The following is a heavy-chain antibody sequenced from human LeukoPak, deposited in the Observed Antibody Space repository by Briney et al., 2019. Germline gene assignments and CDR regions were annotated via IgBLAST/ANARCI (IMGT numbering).Heavy chain of an antibody. CDR3: ARGGCSGAGNCCLFDY. CDR1: AFSSSSYS. Sequence: AGSLRLLCAASAFSSSSYSINCVRQAPAKSLERVSSISGSSAYIYYADSVKGRFTISRDNAKNSLYVQMNSLSAEDTAVYYCARGGCSGAGNCCLFDYWGQGTLLTVSS. J-gene: IGHJ4*02. D-gene: IGHD5-12*01. V-gene: IGHV3-21*06. CDR2: ISGSSAYI.